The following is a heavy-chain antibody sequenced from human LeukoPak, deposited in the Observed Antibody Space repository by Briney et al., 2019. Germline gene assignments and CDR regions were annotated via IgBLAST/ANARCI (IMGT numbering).Heavy chain of an antibody. D-gene: IGHD3-9*01. CDR3: ARYDFDILTGYHRGGMDV. CDR1: GGSISSYY. V-gene: IGHV4-59*08. CDR2: IYSSGSA. Sequence: SETLSLTCTISGGSISSYYWSWIRQPPGKGLEWIGYIYSSGSANYNPSLNSRATISVDTSKNQFSLKLRSVTAADTAVYYCARYDFDILTGYHRGGMDVWGQGTTVTV. J-gene: IGHJ6*02.